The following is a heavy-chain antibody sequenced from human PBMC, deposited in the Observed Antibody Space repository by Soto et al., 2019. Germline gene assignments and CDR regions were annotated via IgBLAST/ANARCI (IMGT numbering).Heavy chain of an antibody. CDR2: INSDGSST. J-gene: IGHJ6*02. D-gene: IGHD3-3*01. Sequence: GGSLRLSCAASGFTFSSYWMHWVRQAPGKGLVWVSRINSDGSSTSYADSVKGRFTISRDNAKNTLYLQMNSLRAEDTAVYYCAREVRFLEWLPRGYYYGMDVWGQGTTVTVSS. CDR3: AREVRFLEWLPRGYYYGMDV. CDR1: GFTFSSYW. V-gene: IGHV3-74*01.